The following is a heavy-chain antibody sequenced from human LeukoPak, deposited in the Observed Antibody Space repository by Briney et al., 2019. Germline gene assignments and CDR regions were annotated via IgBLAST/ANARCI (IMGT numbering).Heavy chain of an antibody. CDR3: ARERTLTSCYDY. J-gene: IGHJ4*02. CDR2: INPNSGGT. D-gene: IGHD2-15*01. Sequence: ASVKDSCKASGYTFTGYYMHWVRQAPGQGLEWMGWINPNSGGTNYAQKFQGRVTMTRDTSISTAYMKLSRLRSDDTAVYYCARERTLTSCYDYWGQGTLVTVSS. V-gene: IGHV1-2*02. CDR1: GYTFTGYY.